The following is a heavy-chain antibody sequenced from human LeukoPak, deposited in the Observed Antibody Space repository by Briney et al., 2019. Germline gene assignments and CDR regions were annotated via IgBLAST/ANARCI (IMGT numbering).Heavy chain of an antibody. V-gene: IGHV3-74*01. CDR1: GFTFSDTW. Sequence: GGSLRLSCAASGFTFSDTWMHWVRQAPGEGLVWVSRIRSDGSDTRYAESVKGRFTISRDNAKNTLYLQMNSLRAEDTAVYYCARASGSYWWFDSWGQGTLVTVSS. D-gene: IGHD1-26*01. CDR3: ARASGSYWWFDS. J-gene: IGHJ5*01. CDR2: IRSDGSDT.